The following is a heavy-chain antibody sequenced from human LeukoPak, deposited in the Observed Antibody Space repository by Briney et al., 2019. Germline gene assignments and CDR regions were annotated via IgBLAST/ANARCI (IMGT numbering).Heavy chain of an antibody. CDR1: GGSISSYY. CDR2: INHSGST. V-gene: IGHV4-34*01. D-gene: IGHD6-13*01. Sequence: SETLSLTCTVSGGSISSYYWSWIRQPPGKGLEWIGEINHSGSTNYNPSLKSRVTISVDTSKNQFSLKLSSVTAADTAVYYCAREVYRSSWGKFDYWGQGTLVTVSS. CDR3: AREVYRSSWGKFDY. J-gene: IGHJ4*02.